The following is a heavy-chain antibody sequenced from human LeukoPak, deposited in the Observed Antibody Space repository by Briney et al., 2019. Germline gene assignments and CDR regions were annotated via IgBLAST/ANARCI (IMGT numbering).Heavy chain of an antibody. CDR1: GFTFSNAW. J-gene: IGHJ3*02. CDR2: IKSKTDGGTT. D-gene: IGHD6-19*01. CDR3: TTAVAVAGDAFDI. V-gene: IGHV3-15*01. Sequence: PGGSLRLSCAASGFTFSNAWMSWVRQAPGKGLEWVGRIKSKTDGGTTDYAAPVKGRFTISRDDSKNTLYLQMNSLKTEDTAVYYCTTAVAVAGDAFDIWGQGTMVTVSS.